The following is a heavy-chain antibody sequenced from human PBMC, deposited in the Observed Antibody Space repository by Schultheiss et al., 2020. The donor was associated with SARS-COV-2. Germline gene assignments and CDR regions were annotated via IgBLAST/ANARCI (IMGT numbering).Heavy chain of an antibody. CDR1: GFTVSSNY. Sequence: GGSLRLSCAASGFTVSSNYMSWVRQAPGKGLEWVSVIYRGGNTYYADSVKGRFTISRDNSKNTLCLQMNSLRAEDTAVYYCARRVATGWHFDLWGRGTLVTVSS. CDR2: IYRGGNT. D-gene: IGHD5-12*01. V-gene: IGHV3-53*01. CDR3: ARRVATGWHFDL. J-gene: IGHJ2*01.